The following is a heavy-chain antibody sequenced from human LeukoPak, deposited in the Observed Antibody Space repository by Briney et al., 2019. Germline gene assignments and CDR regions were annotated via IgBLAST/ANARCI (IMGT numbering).Heavy chain of an antibody. V-gene: IGHV3-20*04. CDR2: INWNGGST. D-gene: IGHD3-22*01. Sequence: GGSLRLSCAASGFTFDDYGMSWVRQAPGKGLEWVSGINWNGGSTGYADSVKGRFTISRDNAKNSPYLQMNSLRAEDTALYYCARPYYDSSGYYYYAFDIWGQGTMVTVSS. CDR1: GFTFDDYG. J-gene: IGHJ3*02. CDR3: ARPYYDSSGYYYYAFDI.